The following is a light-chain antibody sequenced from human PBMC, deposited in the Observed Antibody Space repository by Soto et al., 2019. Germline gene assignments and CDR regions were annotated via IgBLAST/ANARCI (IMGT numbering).Light chain of an antibody. J-gene: IGKJ3*01. Sequence: DIQMTQAPSSLSASVGDRVTITCRAGQSVSSYLNWYQQKPGKAPRLLIYAASSLQSGVPERFRGSGSGADFTLTISSLQPEDFATYYCQQTYSSPRTFGPGTKVDIK. CDR3: QQTYSSPRT. CDR1: QSVSSY. V-gene: IGKV1-39*01. CDR2: AAS.